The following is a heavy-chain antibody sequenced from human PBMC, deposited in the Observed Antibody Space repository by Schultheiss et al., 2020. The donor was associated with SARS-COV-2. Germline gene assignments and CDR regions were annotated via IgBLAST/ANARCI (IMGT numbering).Heavy chain of an antibody. D-gene: IGHD6-19*01. V-gene: IGHV3-30*07. CDR3: AIITERLDDAFDI. CDR1: GFTFSSYA. CDR2: ISYDGSNK. J-gene: IGHJ3*02. Sequence: GESLKISCAASGFTFSSYAMHWVRQAPGKGLEWVAVISYDGSNKYYADSVKGRFTISRDNSKNTLYLQMNSLRAEDTAVYYCAIITERLDDAFDIWGQGTMVTVSS.